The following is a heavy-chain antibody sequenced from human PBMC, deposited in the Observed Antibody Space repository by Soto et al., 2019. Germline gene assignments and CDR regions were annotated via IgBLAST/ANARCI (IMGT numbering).Heavy chain of an antibody. CDR3: ATQSRYYDLGGYYYYYGMDV. CDR1: GGSIRSSSYY. D-gene: IGHD3-3*01. CDR2: IYYSGST. Sequence: QLQLQESGPGLVKPSETLSLTCTVSGGSIRSSSYYWGWIRQPPGKGLEWIGSIYYSGSTYYNPSLKSRVTISVDTSKNQFSLKLSSVTAADTAVDYCATQSRYYDLGGYYYYYGMDVWGQGTTVTVSS. V-gene: IGHV4-39*01. J-gene: IGHJ6*02.